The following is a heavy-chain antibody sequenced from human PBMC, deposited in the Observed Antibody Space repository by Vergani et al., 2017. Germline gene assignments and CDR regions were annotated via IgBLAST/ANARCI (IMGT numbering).Heavy chain of an antibody. CDR2: ISSNGGST. Sequence: EVQLLESGGGLVQPGGSLRLSCSASGFTFSSYAMHWVRQAPGKGLEYVSAISSNGGSTYYADSVKGRFTISRDNSKNTLYLQMSSLRAEDTAVYYCAIALYSSGWYVGRGDYWGQGTLVTVSS. V-gene: IGHV3-64D*06. CDR1: GFTFSSYA. CDR3: AIALYSSGWYVGRGDY. J-gene: IGHJ4*02. D-gene: IGHD6-19*01.